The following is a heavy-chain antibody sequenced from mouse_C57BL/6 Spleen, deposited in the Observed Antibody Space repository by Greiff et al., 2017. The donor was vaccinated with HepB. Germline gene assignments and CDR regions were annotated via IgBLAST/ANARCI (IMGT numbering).Heavy chain of an antibody. D-gene: IGHD1-1*01. J-gene: IGHJ3*01. CDR3: TRGGSYGAWFAY. CDR2: ISSGGDYI. CDR1: GFTFSSYA. V-gene: IGHV5-9-1*02. Sequence: EVMLVESGEGLVKPGGSLKLSCAASGFTFSSYAMSWVRQTPEKRLEWVAYISSGGDYIYYADTVKGRFTISRDKARNTLYLQMSSLKSEDTAMYYCTRGGSYGAWFAYWGQGTLVTVSA.